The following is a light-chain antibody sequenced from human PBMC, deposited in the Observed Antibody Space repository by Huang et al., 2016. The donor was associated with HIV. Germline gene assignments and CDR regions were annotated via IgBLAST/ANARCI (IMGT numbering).Light chain of an antibody. V-gene: IGKV3-20*01. CDR3: QQYGTLLT. Sequence: EIVLTQSPGTLSLSPGERATLSCRASQSVSNNYLAWYQPKPGQAPRLLIYGASSRATGIPDRFSGSGSGTGFTLTISRLEPEDFAVYFCQQYGTLLTFGGGTKVEI. J-gene: IGKJ4*01. CDR2: GAS. CDR1: QSVSNNY.